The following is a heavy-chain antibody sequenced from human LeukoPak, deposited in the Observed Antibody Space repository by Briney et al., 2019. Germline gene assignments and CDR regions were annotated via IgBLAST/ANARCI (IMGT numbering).Heavy chain of an antibody. CDR1: GGTFSSYA. D-gene: IGHD3-22*01. J-gene: IGHJ4*02. Sequence: SVKVSCKASGGTFSSYAISWVRQAPGQGLEWMGGIIPIFGTANYAQKFQGRVTITTDESTSTAYMELSSLRSEDTAVYYCAREGYYDSSGPANYWGQGTLVTVFS. CDR2: IIPIFGTA. V-gene: IGHV1-69*05. CDR3: AREGYYDSSGPANY.